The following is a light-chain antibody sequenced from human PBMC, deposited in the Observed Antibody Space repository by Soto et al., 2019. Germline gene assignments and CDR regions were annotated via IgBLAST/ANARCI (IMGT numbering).Light chain of an antibody. V-gene: IGKV3-20*01. CDR3: LQHDNSPYT. CDR1: QTVSSSY. Sequence: EIVLTQSPGTLSLSPGEKATLSCRASQTVSSSYLAWYQQKPGQSPRLLIYGASNRATGIPDRFSGSGSGTDFPLTISRLGPEDFAVYYCLQHDNSPYTFGQGTKLEI. J-gene: IGKJ2*01. CDR2: GAS.